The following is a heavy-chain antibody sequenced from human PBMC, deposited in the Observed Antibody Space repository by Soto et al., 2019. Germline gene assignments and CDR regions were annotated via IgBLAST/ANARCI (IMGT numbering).Heavy chain of an antibody. CDR2: ISVSSNYI. V-gene: IGHV3-21*01. D-gene: IGHD7-27*01. CDR3: ARDRVFGWGHFDY. Sequence: KPGGSLRLSCAASGFTFSSYSMNWVRQAPGKGLEWVSLISVSSNYINYADSVRGRFTISRDNAKNSLYLQMNSLRAEDTAVYYCARDRVFGWGHFDYWGQGTLVTVSS. CDR1: GFTFSSYS. J-gene: IGHJ4*02.